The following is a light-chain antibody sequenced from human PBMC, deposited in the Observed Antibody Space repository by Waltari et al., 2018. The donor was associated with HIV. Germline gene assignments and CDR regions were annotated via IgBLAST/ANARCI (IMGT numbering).Light chain of an antibody. J-gene: IGKJ4*01. CDR1: QDIGTD. CDR3: LQHHHYPLT. V-gene: IGKV1-17*01. CDR2: SAS. Sequence: TCRASQDIGTDLAWYQQRGTEAPKRLIYSASSLQNGVPSRFSGVGSGTDFTLTISGLKPEDSATYFCLQHHHYPLTFGGGTTV.